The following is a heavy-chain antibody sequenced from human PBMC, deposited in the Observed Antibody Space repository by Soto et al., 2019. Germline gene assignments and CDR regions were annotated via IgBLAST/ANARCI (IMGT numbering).Heavy chain of an antibody. D-gene: IGHD6-19*01. Sequence: SQTLSLTCAISGDSASSNSATWNWIRQSPSRGLEWLGRTYYRSKWYNDYAVSAKSRIRINPDTSKNQFSLQLKSVTPEDTAVYYFARDHSGRLSQLACWGQGSLVTVSS. J-gene: IGHJ1*01. CDR2: TYYRSKWYN. V-gene: IGHV6-1*01. CDR1: GDSASSNSAT. CDR3: ARDHSGRLSQLAC.